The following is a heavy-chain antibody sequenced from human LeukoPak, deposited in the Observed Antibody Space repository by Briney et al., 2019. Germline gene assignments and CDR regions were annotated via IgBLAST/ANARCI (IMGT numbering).Heavy chain of an antibody. CDR2: IYTSGST. J-gene: IGHJ4*02. CDR3: AGLGKTQYEFDY. CDR1: GGSISSGSYY. Sequence: SETLSLTCTVSGGSISSGSYYWSWIRQPAGKGLEWIGRIYTSGSTNYNPSLKSRVTISVDTSKNQFSLKLSSVTAADTAVYYCAGLGKTQYEFDYWGQGTLVTVSS. D-gene: IGHD3-16*01. V-gene: IGHV4-61*02.